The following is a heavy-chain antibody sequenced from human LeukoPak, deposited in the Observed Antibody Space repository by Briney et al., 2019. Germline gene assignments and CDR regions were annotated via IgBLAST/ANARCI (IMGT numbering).Heavy chain of an antibody. D-gene: IGHD1-26*01. J-gene: IGHJ6*02. CDR2: ISWNSGSI. Sequence: GGSLRLSCAASGFTFDDYAMHWVRHAPGKGLEWVSGISWNSGSIGYADSAKGRFTISRDNAKNSLYLQMNSLRAEDTALYYCAKDIVGAISRYGMDVWGQGTTVTVSS. V-gene: IGHV3-9*01. CDR3: AKDIVGAISRYGMDV. CDR1: GFTFDDYA.